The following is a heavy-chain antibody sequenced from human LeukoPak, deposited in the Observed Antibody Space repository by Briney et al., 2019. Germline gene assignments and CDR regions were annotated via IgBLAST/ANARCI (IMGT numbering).Heavy chain of an antibody. Sequence: SETLSLTCAVYGGSFSGYYWSWIRQPPGKGLEWIGEINHSGSTNYNPSLKSRVTISVDTSKNQFSLKLSSVTAADTAVYYCARHETIFGVVIMIDYWGQGTLVTVSS. J-gene: IGHJ4*02. V-gene: IGHV4-34*01. CDR3: ARHETIFGVVIMIDY. D-gene: IGHD3-3*01. CDR1: GGSFSGYY. CDR2: INHSGST.